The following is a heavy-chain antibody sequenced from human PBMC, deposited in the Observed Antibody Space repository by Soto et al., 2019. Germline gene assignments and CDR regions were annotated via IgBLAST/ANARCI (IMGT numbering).Heavy chain of an antibody. V-gene: IGHV4-4*02. D-gene: IGHD3-9*01. CDR2: IYHSGST. Sequence: SETLSLTCAVSGGSISSSNWWSWVRQPPGKGLEWIGEIYHSGSTNYNPSLKSRVTISVDKSKNQFSLKLSSVTAADTAVYYCARVTYDSFTAYSYYFDYWGQGTLVTVSS. CDR1: GGSISSSNW. J-gene: IGHJ4*02. CDR3: ARVTYDSFTAYSYYFDY.